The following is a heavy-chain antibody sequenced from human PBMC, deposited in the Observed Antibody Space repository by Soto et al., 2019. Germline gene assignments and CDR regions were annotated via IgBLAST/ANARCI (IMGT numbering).Heavy chain of an antibody. J-gene: IGHJ4*02. CDR3: ARGDRFYLPFFFDY. D-gene: IGHD3-3*01. Sequence: EVQLLESGGGLVQPGGSLRLSCAASGFTFSSYAMSWVRQAPGKGLEWVSAISGSGGSTYYADSVKGRFTISRDNSKNPLYLQMNSVRAEDTAVYYCARGDRFYLPFFFDYWGQGTLVTVSS. CDR1: GFTFSSYA. V-gene: IGHV3-23*01. CDR2: ISGSGGST.